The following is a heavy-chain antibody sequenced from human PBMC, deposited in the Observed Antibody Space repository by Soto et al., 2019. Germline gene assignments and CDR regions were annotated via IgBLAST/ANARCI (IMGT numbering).Heavy chain of an antibody. Sequence: EVQLVESGGGSVQPGRSLRLSCAASGFSFDDYGMHWVRQGPGKGLEWVSGISWNSGDIYYADSAKGRFTISRDNAKRSLYLQMNSLRTEDSALYYCAKDNDLDRDGPFDYWGQGILVTVSS. D-gene: IGHD2-2*03. CDR1: GFSFDDYG. J-gene: IGHJ4*02. CDR3: AKDNDLDRDGPFDY. CDR2: ISWNSGDI. V-gene: IGHV3-9*01.